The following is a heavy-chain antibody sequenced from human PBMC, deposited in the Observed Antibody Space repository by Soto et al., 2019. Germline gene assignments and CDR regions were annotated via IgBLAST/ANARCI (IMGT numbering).Heavy chain of an antibody. CDR3: VRNYD. CDR1: GFTFSGNW. V-gene: IGHV3-7*05. Sequence: EVQLVESGGDLVQPGGSLRLSCPTSGFTFSGNWMSWVRQAPGKGLEWVANIKEDGSEKYYVDSVRGRFTISRDNAKNSLYLQMNSLRAEDSAVYYCVRNYDWGQGTLVSVSP. D-gene: IGHD3-16*01. CDR2: IKEDGSEK. J-gene: IGHJ4*02.